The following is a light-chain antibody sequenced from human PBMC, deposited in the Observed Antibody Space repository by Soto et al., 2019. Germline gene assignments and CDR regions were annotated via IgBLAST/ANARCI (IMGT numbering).Light chain of an antibody. CDR2: GAS. V-gene: IGKV3-20*01. J-gene: IGKJ1*01. CDR3: QQYGSSPPWT. CDR1: QSVSSSD. Sequence: EIVLTQSPGTLSLSPGERATLSCRASQSVSSSDLAWLQQKPGQAPRLLIYGASSRATGIPDRFSGSGSGTDVTLTISRLEPEDFAVYYCQQYGSSPPWTFGQGTKVEIK.